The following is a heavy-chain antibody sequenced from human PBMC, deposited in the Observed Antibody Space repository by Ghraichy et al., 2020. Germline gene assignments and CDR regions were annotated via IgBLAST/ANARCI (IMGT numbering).Heavy chain of an antibody. Sequence: SETLSLTCAVYGGSFSDYSWSWIRQPPGKGLEWIGEINHSGSTNYNPSLKSRVTISVDTSRKQFSLKLNSVTAADTAVYYCASLRYSGSYYNYWGQGTLVTVSS. V-gene: IGHV4-34*01. J-gene: IGHJ4*02. CDR3: ASLRYSGSYYNY. CDR1: GGSFSDYS. D-gene: IGHD1-26*01. CDR2: INHSGST.